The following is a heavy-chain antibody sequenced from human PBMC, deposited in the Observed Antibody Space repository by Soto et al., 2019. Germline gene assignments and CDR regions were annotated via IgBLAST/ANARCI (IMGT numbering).Heavy chain of an antibody. CDR1: GGSLDNYA. J-gene: IGHJ6*02. CDR2: IIPKFGLP. Sequence: QVQLVQSGAEVKRPGSSVKVSCGTSGGSLDNYAISWVRQAPGQGLEWMGGIIPKFGLPNYAQQFQGRVTITADGSRNTVYMELNSLESEDTATYYCARGSPVRPNTYNIPWSNKVNYYAYYDMGVWGQGTTITVSS. D-gene: IGHD1-20*01. CDR3: ARGSPVRPNTYNIPWSNKVNYYAYYDMGV. V-gene: IGHV1-69*12.